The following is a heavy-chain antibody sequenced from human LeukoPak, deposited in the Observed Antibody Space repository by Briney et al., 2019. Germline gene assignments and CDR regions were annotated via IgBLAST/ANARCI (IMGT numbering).Heavy chain of an antibody. V-gene: IGHV3-15*01. Sequence: GGSLRLSCAASGFTFSNAWMSWVRQAPGKGLEWVGRIKSKTDGGTTDYAAPVKGRFTISRDDSKNTLYLQMNSLKTEDTAVYYRKAGGYRYGYGRYWGQGTLVTVSS. CDR3: KAGGYRYGYGRY. J-gene: IGHJ4*02. CDR2: IKSKTDGGTT. D-gene: IGHD5-18*01. CDR1: GFTFSNAW.